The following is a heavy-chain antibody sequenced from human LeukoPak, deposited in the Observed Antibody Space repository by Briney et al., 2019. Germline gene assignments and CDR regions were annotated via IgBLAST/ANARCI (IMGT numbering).Heavy chain of an antibody. CDR3: ARDTFPDYYYGMDV. J-gene: IGHJ6*02. V-gene: IGHV4-4*07. CDR1: GGSISSYY. CDR2: IYTSGST. Sequence: PSETLSLTCTVSGGSISSYYWSWIRQPAGKGLEWIGRIYTSGSTNYNPSLKSRVTMSVDTSKNQFSLKLSSVTPEDTAVYYCARDTFPDYYYGMDVWGQGTTVTVSS.